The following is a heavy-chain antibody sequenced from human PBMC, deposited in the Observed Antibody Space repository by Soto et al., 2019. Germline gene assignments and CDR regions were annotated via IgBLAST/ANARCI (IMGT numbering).Heavy chain of an antibody. CDR3: AKDNGGYFDY. D-gene: IGHD2-8*01. CDR1: GFTFRSHW. V-gene: IGHV3-74*01. Sequence: PGGSLRLSCAASGFTFRSHWMHWVRLAPGKGLVWVSRISGDVRIGYADSVKGRFTISRDNAENSLYLLVNSLRVEDTAVYYCAKDNGGYFDYWGQGALVTVSS. J-gene: IGHJ4*02. CDR2: ISGDVRI.